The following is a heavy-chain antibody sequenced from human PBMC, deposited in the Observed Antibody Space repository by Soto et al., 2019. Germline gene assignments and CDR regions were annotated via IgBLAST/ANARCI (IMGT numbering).Heavy chain of an antibody. CDR3: ARRPTLLYCGGDFSSRFDL. CDR1: GGSVNGYY. J-gene: IGHJ4*02. CDR2: INHTGGT. D-gene: IGHD2-21*02. V-gene: IGHV4-34*10. Sequence: SETLSLTCAVYGGSVNGYYWNWIRQPPGKGLEWIGEINHTGGTHYNPSLKSRVTMSVDTSKNQFSLRLTSVTAADTAVYYCARRPTLLYCGGDFSSRFDLCGQGSLVTVSP.